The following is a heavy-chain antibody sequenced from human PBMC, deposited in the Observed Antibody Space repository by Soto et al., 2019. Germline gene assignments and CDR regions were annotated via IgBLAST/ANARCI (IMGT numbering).Heavy chain of an antibody. V-gene: IGHV4-61*01. D-gene: IGHD3-16*01. Sequence: SSQTMSLPCTLSASSVSSGSYYRIWIRHTAVKGREWIGYSYYSESTNYIPSLKRRVTMSVDTSNILCSLKLSSVTAADTAVYCWARGVTWLDSWGQGILVTVS. CDR1: ASSVSSGSYY. J-gene: IGHJ5*02. CDR2: SYYSEST. CDR3: ARGVTWLDS.